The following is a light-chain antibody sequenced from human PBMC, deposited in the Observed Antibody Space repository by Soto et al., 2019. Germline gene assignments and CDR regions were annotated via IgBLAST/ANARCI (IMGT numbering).Light chain of an antibody. Sequence: QSALTQPRSVSGSPGQSVTISCTGTSSDVGGYNYVSWYQQHPGKAPKLMIYDVSKRPSGVPDRFSGSXXXNTASLXISGLQAEDEADYYCCSYAGSYTLVFGGGTKLTVL. J-gene: IGLJ2*01. CDR2: DVS. CDR3: CSYAGSYTLV. CDR1: SSDVGGYNY. V-gene: IGLV2-11*01.